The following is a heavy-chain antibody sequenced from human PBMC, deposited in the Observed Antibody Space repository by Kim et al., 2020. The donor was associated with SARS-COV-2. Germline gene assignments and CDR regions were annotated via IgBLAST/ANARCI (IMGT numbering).Heavy chain of an antibody. CDR2: ISSSSSYT. D-gene: IGHD3-10*01. CDR3: ARHRLSITMVRGVPDY. V-gene: IGHV3-11*06. CDR1: GFTFSDYY. J-gene: IGHJ4*02. Sequence: GGSLRLSCAASGFTFSDYYMSWIRQAPGKGLEWVSYISSSSSYTNYADSVKGRFTISRDNAKNSLYLQMNSLRAEDTAVYYCARHRLSITMVRGVPDYWGQGTLVTVSS.